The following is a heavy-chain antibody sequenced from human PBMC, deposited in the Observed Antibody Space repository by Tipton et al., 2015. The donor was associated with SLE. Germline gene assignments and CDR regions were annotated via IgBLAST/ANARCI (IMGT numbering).Heavy chain of an antibody. J-gene: IGHJ4*02. Sequence: SLRLSCAASGFTFSSFAMSWVRQAPGKGLEWVAFIRNDGSNKYYADSVKGRFTISRDNSKNTLYLQMNSLRAEDTAVYYCAKTIGTVTSLIDYWGQGTLVTVSS. CDR3: AKTIGTVTSLIDY. CDR1: GFTFSSFA. D-gene: IGHD4-17*01. CDR2: IRNDGSNK. V-gene: IGHV3-30*02.